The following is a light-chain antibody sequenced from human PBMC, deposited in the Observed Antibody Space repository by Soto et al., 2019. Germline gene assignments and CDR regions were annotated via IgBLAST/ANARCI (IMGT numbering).Light chain of an antibody. CDR1: SSDVGGGYE. CDR2: EDS. CDR3: RSFDSNINLV. Sequence: QSVLTQPPSASGSPGQSVTISCTGSSSDVGGGYEVPWYQQLPGKAPKLLISEDSNRPSGVPDRFSGSKSGNSASLAISGLQAEDEADYYCRSFDSNINLVFGGGTKLTVL. J-gene: IGLJ2*01. V-gene: IGLV1-40*01.